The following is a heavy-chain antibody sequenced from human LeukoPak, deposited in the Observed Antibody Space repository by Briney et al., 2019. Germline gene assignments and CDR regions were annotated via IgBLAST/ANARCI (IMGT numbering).Heavy chain of an antibody. J-gene: IGHJ5*02. V-gene: IGHV3-7*01. CDR3: ARDTPEMATNRLGYFDP. CDR1: GFTFSNYC. CDR2: IKQDGSEK. Sequence: GGSLRLSCVASGFTFSNYCMSWVRQAPGKGLEWVANIKQDGSEKYYVDSVKGRFTISRDNAKNSLYLQMNSLRVEDTAVYYCARDTPEMATNRLGYFDPWGQGTLVTVSS. D-gene: IGHD5-24*01.